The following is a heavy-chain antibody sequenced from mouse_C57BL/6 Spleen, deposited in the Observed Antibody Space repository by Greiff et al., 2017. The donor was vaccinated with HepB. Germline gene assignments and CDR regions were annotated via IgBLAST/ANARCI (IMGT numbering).Heavy chain of an antibody. J-gene: IGHJ2*01. CDR3: ASRGTTVEDYFDY. Sequence: EVQLQQSGPELVKPGASVKIPCKASGYTFTDYNMDWVKQSHGRSLEWIGDINPNNGGTINNQKFKGKATLTVDKSSSTAYMELRSLTSEDTAVYYCASRGTTVEDYFDYWGQGTTLTVSS. CDR1: GYTFTDYN. V-gene: IGHV1-18*01. D-gene: IGHD1-1*01. CDR2: INPNNGGT.